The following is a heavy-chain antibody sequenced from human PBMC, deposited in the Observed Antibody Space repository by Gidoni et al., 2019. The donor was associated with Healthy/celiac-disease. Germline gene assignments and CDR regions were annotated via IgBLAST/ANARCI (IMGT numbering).Heavy chain of an antibody. CDR2: ISGSGGST. V-gene: IGHV3-23*04. Sequence: EVQLVESGGGLVQPGGSLRLSCAASGFTFSSYAMSWVRQAPGKGLEWVSAISGSGGSTYYADSVKGRFTISRDNSKNTLYLQMNSLRAEDTAVYYCAKDLHNYYGSGSYYNVAPLYYFDYWGQGTLVTVSS. CDR1: GFTFSSYA. D-gene: IGHD3-10*01. J-gene: IGHJ4*02. CDR3: AKDLHNYYGSGSYYNVAPLYYFDY.